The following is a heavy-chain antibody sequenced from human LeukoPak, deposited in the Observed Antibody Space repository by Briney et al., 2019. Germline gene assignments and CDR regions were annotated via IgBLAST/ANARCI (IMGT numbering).Heavy chain of an antibody. CDR3: ARINWNDGDNWFDP. V-gene: IGHV3-74*01. CDR2: INSDGSST. D-gene: IGHD1-20*01. CDR1: GFTFDNYA. J-gene: IGHJ5*02. Sequence: PGRSLRLSCAASGFTFDNYAMHWVRQGPGKGLVWVSRINSDGSSTSYADSVKGRFTISRDNAKNTLYLQMNSLRAEDTAVYYCARINWNDGDNWFDPWGQGTLVTVSS.